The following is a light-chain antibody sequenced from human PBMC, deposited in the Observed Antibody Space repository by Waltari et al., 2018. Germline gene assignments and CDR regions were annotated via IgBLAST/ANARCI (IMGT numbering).Light chain of an antibody. CDR1: QGLLHSNGYNY. Sequence: DIVMTQSPLSLSVTPGEPASISCRSSQGLLHSNGYNYLDWYLQKPGQSPQLLIYLGSNRASGVPDRFSGSGSGTDFTLKISRVEAEDVGVYYCMQALQTPPWTFGQGTKVEIK. V-gene: IGKV2-28*01. J-gene: IGKJ1*01. CDR3: MQALQTPPWT. CDR2: LGS.